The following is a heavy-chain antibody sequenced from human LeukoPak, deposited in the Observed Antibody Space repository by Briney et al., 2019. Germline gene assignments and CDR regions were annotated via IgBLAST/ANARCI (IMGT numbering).Heavy chain of an antibody. J-gene: IGHJ3*02. CDR1: GGSISSYY. CDR2: IYYSGST. D-gene: IGHD3-3*01. V-gene: IGHV4-59*08. CDR3: ASAERFWDAFDI. Sequence: KASETLSLTCTVPGGSISSYYWSWIRQPPGKGLEWIGYIYYSGSTNYNPSLKSRVTISVDTSKNQFSLKLSSVTAADTAVYYCASAERFWDAFDIWGQGTMVTVSS.